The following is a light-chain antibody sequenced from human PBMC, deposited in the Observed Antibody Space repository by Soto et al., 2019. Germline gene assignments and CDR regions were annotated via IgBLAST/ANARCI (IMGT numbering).Light chain of an antibody. CDR1: QTISNY. J-gene: IGKJ1*01. CDR2: TVS. V-gene: IGKV1-39*01. CDR3: QQSYTTSWT. Sequence: DIQMTQSPSSLSASVGDRVTITCRANQTISNYLNWYQQKPGKAPKLLVYTVSNLHSGVPSRFSGGASWTDFTLTISSLQPEDCATYYCQQSYTTSWTFGQGTKVAIK.